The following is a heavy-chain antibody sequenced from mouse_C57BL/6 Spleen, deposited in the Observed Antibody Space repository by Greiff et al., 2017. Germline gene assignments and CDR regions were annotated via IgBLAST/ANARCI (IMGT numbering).Heavy chain of an antibody. J-gene: IGHJ4*01. CDR3: ARAYYNAMDY. V-gene: IGHV3-6*01. Sequence: EVKLQESGPGLVKPSQSLSLTCSVTGYSITSGYYWNWIRQFPGNKLEWMGYISSDGSNNYNPYLKNRISITRDTSKNQFFLKLNSVTTEDTATYYCARAYYNAMDYWGQGTSGTVSS. D-gene: IGHD2-12*01. CDR1: GYSITSGYY. CDR2: ISSDGSN.